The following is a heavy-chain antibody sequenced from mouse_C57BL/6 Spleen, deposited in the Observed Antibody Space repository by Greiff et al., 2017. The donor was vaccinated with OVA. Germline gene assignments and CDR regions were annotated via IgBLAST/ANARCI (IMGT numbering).Heavy chain of an antibody. J-gene: IGHJ2*01. CDR1: GFTFSDYG. CDR3: ARRDNFDY. D-gene: IGHD3-3*01. CDR2: ISSDSSTI. V-gene: IGHV5-17*01. Sequence: EVKVVESGGGLVKPGGSLKLSCAASGFTFSDYGMHWVRQAPEKGLEWVAYISSDSSTIYYADTVKGRFTISRDNAKNTLFLQLTSLRSEDTAMFYCARRDNFDYWGQGTTLTVSS.